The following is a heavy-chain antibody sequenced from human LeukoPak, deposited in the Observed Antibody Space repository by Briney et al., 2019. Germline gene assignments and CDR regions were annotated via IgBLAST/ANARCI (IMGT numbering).Heavy chain of an antibody. D-gene: IGHD3-10*01. J-gene: IGHJ4*02. V-gene: IGHV3-64D*06. CDR2: ST. CDR3: VKDSSSGSYFDY. Sequence: STYYADAVKGRFTISRDNSRNTLHLQMSILRVEDTAVYYCVKDSSSGSYFDYWGQGTLVTVSS.